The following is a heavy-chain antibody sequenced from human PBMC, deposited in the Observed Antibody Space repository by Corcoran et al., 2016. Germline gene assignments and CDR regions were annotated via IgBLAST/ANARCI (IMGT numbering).Heavy chain of an antibody. CDR2: ISAYNGNT. Sequence: QVQLVQSGAEVKKPGASVKVSCKASGYTFTSYGISWVRQAPGQGLEWMGWISAYNGNTNYAQKLQGRVTMTTDTSTSTAYMELRSLRSDETAVYYCARRPGNHWSSTRCPPYYYYGMDVWGQGTTVTVSS. D-gene: IGHD2-2*01. CDR3: ARRPGNHWSSTRCPPYYYYGMDV. J-gene: IGHJ6*02. V-gene: IGHV1-18*01. CDR1: GYTFTSYG.